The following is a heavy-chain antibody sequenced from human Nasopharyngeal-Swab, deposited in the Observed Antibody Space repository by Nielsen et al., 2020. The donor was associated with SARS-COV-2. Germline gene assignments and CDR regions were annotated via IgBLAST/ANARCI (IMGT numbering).Heavy chain of an antibody. V-gene: IGHV1-69*01. D-gene: IGHD4-11*01. J-gene: IGHJ6*02. Sequence: WVRQAPGQGLEWMGGIIPIFGTANYAQKFQGRVTITADESPSTAYMELSSLRSSDTAVYYCARGLTTVPTYYYYGMDVWGQGTTVTVSS. CDR2: IIPIFGTA. CDR3: ARGLTTVPTYYYYGMDV.